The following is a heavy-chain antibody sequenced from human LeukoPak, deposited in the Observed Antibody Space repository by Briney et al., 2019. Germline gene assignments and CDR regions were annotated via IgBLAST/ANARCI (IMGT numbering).Heavy chain of an antibody. CDR1: GFTFSSYA. CDR2: ISYDGNNK. Sequence: PGRSLRLSCAASGFTFSSYAMHWVRQAPGKGLEWVAVISYDGNNKYYVDSVMGRFTISRDNSKNTLYLQLNSLRAEDTAVYYCARIVEEYSSSWYGAFDIWGQGTMVTVSS. V-gene: IGHV3-30-3*01. J-gene: IGHJ3*02. D-gene: IGHD6-13*01. CDR3: ARIVEEYSSSWYGAFDI.